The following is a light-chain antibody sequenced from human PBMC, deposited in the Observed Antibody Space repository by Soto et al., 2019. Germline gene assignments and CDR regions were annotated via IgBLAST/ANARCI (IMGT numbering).Light chain of an antibody. CDR1: SSNIGAGYD. V-gene: IGLV1-40*01. J-gene: IGLJ2*01. CDR2: GNS. CDR3: QSYDSSLSGSV. Sequence: SVLTQPPSVSGAPGQRVTISCTGSSSNIGAGYDVHWYQQLPGTAPKLLIYGNSNRPSGVPDRFSGSKSGTSASLAITGLHAEDEADYYCQSYDSSLSGSVFGGVTKLTVL.